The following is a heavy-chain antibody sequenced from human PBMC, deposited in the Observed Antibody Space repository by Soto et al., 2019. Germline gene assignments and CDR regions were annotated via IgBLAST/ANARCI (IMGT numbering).Heavy chain of an antibody. J-gene: IGHJ4*02. CDR1: GGTFSSYA. Sequence: QVQLVQSGAEVKKPGSSVKVSCKASGGTFSSYAISWVRQAPGQGLEWMGGIIPIFGTANYAQKFQGRVTITADESTMTAYMELSSLRSEDTAVYYCAIGRDYYDSSGNGYYFDYWGQGTLVTVSS. V-gene: IGHV1-69*01. D-gene: IGHD3-22*01. CDR2: IIPIFGTA. CDR3: AIGRDYYDSSGNGYYFDY.